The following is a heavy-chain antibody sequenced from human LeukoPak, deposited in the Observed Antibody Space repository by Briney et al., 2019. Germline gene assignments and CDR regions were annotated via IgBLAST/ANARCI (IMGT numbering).Heavy chain of an antibody. V-gene: IGHV4-4*07. J-gene: IGHJ3*02. CDR2: IYTSGST. CDR1: GGSISCYY. Sequence: ASETLSLTCTVSGGSISCYYWSWIRQPAGKGLEWIGRIYTSGSTNYNPSLKSRVTMSVDTSKNQFSLKLSSVTAADTAVYYCARSYYQRAAFDIWGQGTMVTVSS. D-gene: IGHD3-10*01. CDR3: ARSYYQRAAFDI.